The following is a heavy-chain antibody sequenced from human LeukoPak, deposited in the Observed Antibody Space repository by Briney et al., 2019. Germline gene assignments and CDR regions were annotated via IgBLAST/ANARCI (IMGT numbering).Heavy chain of an antibody. V-gene: IGHV4-34*01. Sequence: KTSETLSLTCAVYGGSFSGCYWSWIRHPPGKGLEWIGEVNHCGSTNYNPSLKSRVTIAVAPSKNQFSLKRSSGTAADTAVYYRARSIEGDDDDYNYSWMNVGGQGTTVTVS. D-gene: IGHD2-21*02. CDR1: GGSFSGCY. CDR3: ARSIEGDDDDYNYSWMNV. J-gene: IGHJ6*02. CDR2: VNHCGST.